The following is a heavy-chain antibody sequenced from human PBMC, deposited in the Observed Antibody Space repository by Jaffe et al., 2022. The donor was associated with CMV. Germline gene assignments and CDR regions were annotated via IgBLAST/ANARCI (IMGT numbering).Heavy chain of an antibody. Sequence: EVQLLESGGGLVQPGGSLRLACAASGFTFSSYAMNWVRQAPGKGLEWVSAISGSGGATYHADSVKGRFTISRDNSKNTLYLQMNSLRAEDTAVYYCAKEGGKEVAGPSAKSFDYWGQGTLVTVSS. CDR1: GFTFSSYA. CDR3: AKEGGKEVAGPSAKSFDY. V-gene: IGHV3-23*01. CDR2: ISGSGGAT. D-gene: IGHD6-19*01. J-gene: IGHJ4*02.